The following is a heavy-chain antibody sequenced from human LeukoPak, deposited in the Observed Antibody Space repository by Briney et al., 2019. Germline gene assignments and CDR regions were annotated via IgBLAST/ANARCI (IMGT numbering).Heavy chain of an antibody. CDR3: ARNTPPDAYTFDY. J-gene: IGHJ4*02. CDR1: GDSVSSNSAA. D-gene: IGHD5-24*01. Sequence: SQTLSLTCAISGDSVSSNSAAWNWIRQSPSRGLEWLGRTYYRSRWYNDYSVSVESRITINPDTSKNQFSLQLGSVTPEDTAVYYCARNTPPDAYTFDYWGQGTLVTVSS. V-gene: IGHV6-1*01. CDR2: TYYRSRWYN.